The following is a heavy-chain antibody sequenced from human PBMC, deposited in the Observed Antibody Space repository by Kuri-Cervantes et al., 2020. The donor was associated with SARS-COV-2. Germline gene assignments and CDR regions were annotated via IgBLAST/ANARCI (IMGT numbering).Heavy chain of an antibody. Sequence: ASVKVSCKASGYTFSNYDISWVRQAPGQGLEWVGWISAYNGNTNYPQKLQGRVTMTTDTSTSTAYMELSSLRSEDTAVYYCARVGGWDAPMEVGDRQAMGFGMDVWGQGTTVTVSS. D-gene: IGHD1-26*01. CDR1: GYTFSNYD. V-gene: IGHV1-18*01. CDR2: ISAYNGNT. J-gene: IGHJ6*02. CDR3: ARVGGWDAPMEVGDRQAMGFGMDV.